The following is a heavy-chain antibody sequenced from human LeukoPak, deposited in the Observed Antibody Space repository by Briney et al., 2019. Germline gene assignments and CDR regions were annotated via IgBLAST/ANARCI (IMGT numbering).Heavy chain of an antibody. Sequence: GGSLRLSCAASGFTFSSCAMTWVRQAPGKGLEWVASITGDGTRTYYTDSVKGRFTISRDNSKNTLYLQMNSLRADETAIYYCASRPRADKGPLDYWGQGTLVTVST. CDR3: ASRPRADKGPLDY. CDR2: ITGDGTRT. J-gene: IGHJ4*02. CDR1: GFTFSSCA. D-gene: IGHD1-14*01. V-gene: IGHV3-23*01.